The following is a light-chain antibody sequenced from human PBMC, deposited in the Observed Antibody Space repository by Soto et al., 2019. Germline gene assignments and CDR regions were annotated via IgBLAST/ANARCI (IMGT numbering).Light chain of an antibody. CDR1: RNVSSW. J-gene: IGKJ3*01. Sequence: DIQITQSPSSVSASVGDRVTVTCRTSRNVSSWLAWYQQTPGKAPKLMIHGASTLQRGVPSRFSGSGFGTEFSLTISSLQPEDFATYFCQQGNNFPFTFGPGTKVDIK. V-gene: IGKV1-12*01. CDR3: QQGNNFPFT. CDR2: GAS.